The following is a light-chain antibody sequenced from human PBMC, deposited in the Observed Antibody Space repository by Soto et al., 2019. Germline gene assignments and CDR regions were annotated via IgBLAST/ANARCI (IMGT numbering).Light chain of an antibody. CDR2: AAS. CDR1: QGVNSY. CDR3: QQLNSYPLT. V-gene: IGKV1-9*01. J-gene: IGKJ4*01. Sequence: DIQLTQSPSFLSASVGDRVTITCRASQGVNSYLAWFQQQPGKAPKLLIYAASTLQGGVPSRFSGSGSGTEFTLTISSLQPEDVATYFCQQLNSYPLTFGGGTKVEIK.